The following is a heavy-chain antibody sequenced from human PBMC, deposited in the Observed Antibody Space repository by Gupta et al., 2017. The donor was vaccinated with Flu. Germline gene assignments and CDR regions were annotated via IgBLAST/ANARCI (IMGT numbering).Heavy chain of an antibody. CDR2: VYSSGDS. J-gene: IGHJ4*02. CDR1: GDSLRSSY. V-gene: IGHV4-4*07. CDR3: ARDCSGGSCYRGGTDY. Sequence: QVHLQESGPTLVKPSETLSLICTVSGDSLRSSYWSWIRLPAGKRLEWLGRVYSSGDSNYNPSLNGRVTLSVDTSKNQISLNLISVTAADTAIYYCARDCSGGSCYRGGTDYWGQGIPVTV. D-gene: IGHD2-15*01.